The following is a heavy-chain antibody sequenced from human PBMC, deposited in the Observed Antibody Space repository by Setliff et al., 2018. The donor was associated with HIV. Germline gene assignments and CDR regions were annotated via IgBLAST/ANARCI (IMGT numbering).Heavy chain of an antibody. D-gene: IGHD2-2*01. CDR2: INPKSGAT. V-gene: IGHV1-2*06. CDR1: GYSFTGYY. CDR3: ARKDGVGYGDSNSGYEIGLIDL. Sequence: ASVKVSCKASGYSFTGYYVKWVRQAPGQGLEWMGRINPKSGATNLAQKFQGRVTLTRDTSVTTGYMELTSLRSDETAVYYCARKDGVGYGDSNSGYEIGLIDLWGKGSVVTV. J-gene: IGHJ4*02.